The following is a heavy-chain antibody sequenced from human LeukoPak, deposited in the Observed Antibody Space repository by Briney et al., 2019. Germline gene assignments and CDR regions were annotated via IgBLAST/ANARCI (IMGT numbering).Heavy chain of an antibody. Sequence: PSETLSLTCTVSGGSISSSSYYWGWIRQPPGKGLEWIGSIYYSGSTYYNPSLKSRVAISVSTSKNQFSLKVSSVTAADTAVYYCATEGGATIPDYWGQGTLVTVSS. V-gene: IGHV4-39*01. CDR1: GGSISSSSYY. D-gene: IGHD5-24*01. J-gene: IGHJ4*02. CDR2: IYYSGST. CDR3: ATEGGATIPDY.